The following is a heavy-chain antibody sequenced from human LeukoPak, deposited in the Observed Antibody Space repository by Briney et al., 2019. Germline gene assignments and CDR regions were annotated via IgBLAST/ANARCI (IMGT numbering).Heavy chain of an antibody. V-gene: IGHV3-23*01. Sequence: GGSLRLSCAVSGISLSNYGMSWVRQAPGKGLEWVSAISGSGGSTYYADSVKGRFTISRDNSKNTLYLQMNSLRAEDTAVYYSAKDTSNFDPWGQGTLVTVSS. J-gene: IGHJ5*02. CDR3: AKDTSNFDP. D-gene: IGHD3-16*01. CDR1: GISLSNYG. CDR2: ISGSGGST.